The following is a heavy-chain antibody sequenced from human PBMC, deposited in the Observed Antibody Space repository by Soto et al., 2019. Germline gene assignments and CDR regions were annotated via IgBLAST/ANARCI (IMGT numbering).Heavy chain of an antibody. CDR3: SRPYSSSRYFDP. V-gene: IGHV3-7*01. CDR1: GFTFSKSW. D-gene: IGHD6-13*01. J-gene: IGHJ5*02. Sequence: GGSLRLSCVASGFTFSKSWMNWVRQAPGKGLQWVANINQDGSEESYVDSVKGRFTISRDNARNSLFLQMDSLGVDDTAVYFCSRPYSSSRYFDPWGQGTLVTVSS. CDR2: INQDGSEE.